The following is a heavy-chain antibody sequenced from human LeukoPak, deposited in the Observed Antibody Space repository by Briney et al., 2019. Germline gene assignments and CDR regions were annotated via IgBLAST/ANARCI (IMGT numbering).Heavy chain of an antibody. CDR1: GFTFSSYA. CDR3: AKGEQWLVLYFQH. D-gene: IGHD6-19*01. CDR2: ISCSGGGT. J-gene: IGHJ1*01. Sequence: GGSLRLSCAVSGFTFSSYAMSWVRQAPGKGLEWFAAISCSGGGTDYADSVKGRFTISRDNSKNTLYLQMNSLRAEDTAVYYCAKGEQWLVLYFQHWGQGTLVTVSS. V-gene: IGHV3-23*01.